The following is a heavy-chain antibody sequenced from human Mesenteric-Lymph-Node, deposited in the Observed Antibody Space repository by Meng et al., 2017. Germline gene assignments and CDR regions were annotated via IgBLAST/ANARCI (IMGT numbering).Heavy chain of an antibody. D-gene: IGHD4-17*01. CDR1: AGTFRSYA. CDR3: ARSSYGEQNRKFDY. Sequence: VRLVQSGAEEKKPGSSVKVSCKASAGTFRSYAISWVRQAPGQGLEWMGGIIPIFGTANYAQKFQGRVTITADESTSTAYMELSSLRSEDTAVYYCARSSYGEQNRKFDYWGQGTLVTVSS. CDR2: IIPIFGTA. J-gene: IGHJ4*02. V-gene: IGHV1-69*01.